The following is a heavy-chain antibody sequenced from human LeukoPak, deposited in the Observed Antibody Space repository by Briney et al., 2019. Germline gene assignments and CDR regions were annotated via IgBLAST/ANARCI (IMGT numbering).Heavy chain of an antibody. CDR3: ARGPLAFRRVAGIFS. CDR1: GGSFNGFS. CDR2: IIHSGGT. Sequence: SETLSLTCAVSGGSFNGFSYTWIRQPPGKGLEWIGEIIHSGGTSYNPSLKSRLTISVDTSRKQFSLKLTSVTAADTALYFCARGPLAFRRVAGIFSWGRGTQVTVSS. V-gene: IGHV4-34*01. J-gene: IGHJ5*02. D-gene: IGHD6-19*01.